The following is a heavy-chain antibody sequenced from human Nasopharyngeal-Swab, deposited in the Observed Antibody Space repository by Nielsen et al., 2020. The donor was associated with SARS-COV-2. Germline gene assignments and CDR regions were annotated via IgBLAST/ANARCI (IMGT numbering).Heavy chain of an antibody. Sequence: ASVKVSCKASGYTFTSYGISWVRQAPGQRLEWMGWISAYNGNTNYAQKLQGRVTMTTDTSTSTAYMELRSLRSDDTAVYYCARVGTLVMEYQLLMESDYWGQGTLVTVSS. CDR3: ARVGTLVMEYQLLMESDY. D-gene: IGHD2-2*01. V-gene: IGHV1-18*01. CDR2: ISAYNGNT. J-gene: IGHJ4*02. CDR1: GYTFTSYG.